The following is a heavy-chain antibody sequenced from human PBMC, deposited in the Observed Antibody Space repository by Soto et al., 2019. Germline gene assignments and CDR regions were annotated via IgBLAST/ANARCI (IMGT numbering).Heavy chain of an antibody. D-gene: IGHD4-17*01. Sequence: SETLSLTCTVSGGSISSGAYYWSWVRQPPGKGLEWIGYIYYSGSTYYKTSLKSRVTISVDTSKNQFSLKLSSVTATDTAVYYCARDNYGDTYYFDYWGQGTLVTVSS. CDR3: ARDNYGDTYYFDY. J-gene: IGHJ4*02. V-gene: IGHV4-30-4*01. CDR1: GGSISSGAYY. CDR2: IYYSGST.